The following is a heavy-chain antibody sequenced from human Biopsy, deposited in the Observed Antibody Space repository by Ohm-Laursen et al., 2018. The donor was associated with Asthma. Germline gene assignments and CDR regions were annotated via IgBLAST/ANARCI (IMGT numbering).Heavy chain of an antibody. Sequence: GTLSLTCTVSGDSISSYYWSWIRQPPGKGLEWIGYIYFSGSTNYNPSLKSRVTISVDTSKNQFFLRLSSVTAADTAVYYCARVVRGYCSSTSGYGGYYYGMDVWGQGTTVTVSS. V-gene: IGHV4-59*01. CDR1: GDSISSYY. D-gene: IGHD2-2*01. J-gene: IGHJ6*02. CDR3: ARVVRGYCSSTSGYGGYYYGMDV. CDR2: IYFSGST.